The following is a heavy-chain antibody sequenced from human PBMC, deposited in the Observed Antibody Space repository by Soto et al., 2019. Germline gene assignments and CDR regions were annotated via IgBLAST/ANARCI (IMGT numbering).Heavy chain of an antibody. D-gene: IGHD1-26*01. CDR2: MNPNSGNT. Sequence: QVQLVQSGAEVKKPGASVKVSCKASGYTFTSYDINWVRQATGQGLEWMGWMNPNSGNTGYAQKFQGRVTMTRNTYISTAYMELRSLRSEDTAVYYCAREGIVGATRGYGMDVWGQGTTVTVSS. V-gene: IGHV1-8*01. CDR3: AREGIVGATRGYGMDV. J-gene: IGHJ6*02. CDR1: GYTFTSYD.